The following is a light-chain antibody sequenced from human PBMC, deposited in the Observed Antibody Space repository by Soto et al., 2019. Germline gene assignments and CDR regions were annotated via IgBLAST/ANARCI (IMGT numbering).Light chain of an antibody. Sequence: EIVLTQSPGTLSLSPGERATLSCRASESVSDNLAWYQQKPGQAPRLLIYDASNRATGIPARFSGSGSGTDFTLTISSLEPEDFAVYYCQQRSNWPPKITFGQGTRLEIK. CDR1: ESVSDN. V-gene: IGKV3-11*01. J-gene: IGKJ5*01. CDR3: QQRSNWPPKIT. CDR2: DAS.